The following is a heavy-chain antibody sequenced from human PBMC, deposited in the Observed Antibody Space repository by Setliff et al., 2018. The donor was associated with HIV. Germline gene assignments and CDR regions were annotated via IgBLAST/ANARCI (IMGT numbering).Heavy chain of an antibody. D-gene: IGHD2-2*01. CDR2: IYPGDSDT. V-gene: IGHV5-51*01. Sequence: GESLKISCKGSGYSFTTYWIGWVRQMPGKGLEWMGIIYPGDSDTRYSPSFQGQVTISADKSISTAYLQWSSLKASDTAMYYCARRDLYCSSTSCPLDYWGQGTTVTVSS. CDR1: GYSFTTYW. CDR3: ARRDLYCSSTSCPLDY. J-gene: IGHJ4*03.